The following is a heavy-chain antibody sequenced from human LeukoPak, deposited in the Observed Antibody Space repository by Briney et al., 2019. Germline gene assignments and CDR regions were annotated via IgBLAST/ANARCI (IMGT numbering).Heavy chain of an antibody. Sequence: ASVKVSCEGSGYXFTDYYIHWVRQAPGQGLEWMGWIYPNRGGTNYAQKFQGRVTMTRDTSINTAYMELSRLRSDDTAVYYCARAYDGSGNLDYWGQGTLVTVSS. CDR1: GYXFTDYY. V-gene: IGHV1-2*02. CDR3: ARAYDGSGNLDY. D-gene: IGHD3-22*01. J-gene: IGHJ4*02. CDR2: IYPNRGGT.